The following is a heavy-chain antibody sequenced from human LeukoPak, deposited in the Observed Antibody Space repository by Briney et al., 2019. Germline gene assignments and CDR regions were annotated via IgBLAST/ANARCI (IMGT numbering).Heavy chain of an antibody. J-gene: IGHJ3*02. CDR1: GGSISSGGYY. Sequence: PSETLSLTCTVSGGSISSGGYYWSWIRQHPGKGLEWIGYIYYSGSTYYNPSLKSRVTISVDTSKNQFSLKLSSVTAADTAVYYCARVSSVGATTPQDAFGIWGQGTMVTVSS. V-gene: IGHV4-31*03. D-gene: IGHD1-26*01. CDR3: ARVSSVGATTPQDAFGI. CDR2: IYYSGST.